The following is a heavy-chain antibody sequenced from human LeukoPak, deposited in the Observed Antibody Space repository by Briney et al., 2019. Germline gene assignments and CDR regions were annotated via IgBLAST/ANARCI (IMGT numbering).Heavy chain of an antibody. CDR3: AKPPISYTASTFVDY. CDR2: ISSDGSDK. D-gene: IGHD3-16*01. Sequence: GGSLGLSCAASGFAFSSYGIHWVRQAPGKGLEWVAVISSDGSDKYYADSVKGRFTISRDNSKSTLYLQMSSLRAEDTAVYYCAKPPISYTASTFVDYWGQGTLVTVSS. CDR1: GFAFSSYG. J-gene: IGHJ4*02. V-gene: IGHV3-30*18.